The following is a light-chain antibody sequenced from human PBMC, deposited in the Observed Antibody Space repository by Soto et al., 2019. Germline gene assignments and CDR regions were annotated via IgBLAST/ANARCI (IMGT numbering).Light chain of an antibody. Sequence: ELVLTQSPATLSVSPGERATLSCRASQGVGSTLAWYQQAPGQAPRLLIYGASTRATGIPARFSGSGSGTEFTLTISSLQSEDFAVYYCQQYNNWPRTFGQGTKVDIK. CDR1: QGVGST. J-gene: IGKJ1*01. CDR3: QQYNNWPRT. V-gene: IGKV3-15*01. CDR2: GAS.